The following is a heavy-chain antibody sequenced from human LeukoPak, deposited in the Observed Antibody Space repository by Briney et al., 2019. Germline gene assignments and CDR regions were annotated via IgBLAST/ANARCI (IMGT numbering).Heavy chain of an antibody. CDR1: GFTFSSYW. J-gene: IGHJ3*02. D-gene: IGHD3-9*01. V-gene: IGHV3-7*05. CDR3: ARGQMRRVMITGDDAFDI. CDR2: IKQDGSEK. Sequence: PGGSLRLSCAASGFTFSSYWMTWVRQAPGKGLEWVANIKQDGSEKYYVDSVKGRFTISRDNAKNSLYLQMNSLRAEDTAVYYCARGQMRRVMITGDDAFDIWGQGTMVTVSS.